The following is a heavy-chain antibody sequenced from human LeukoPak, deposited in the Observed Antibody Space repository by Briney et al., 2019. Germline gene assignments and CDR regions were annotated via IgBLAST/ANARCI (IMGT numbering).Heavy chain of an antibody. CDR3: ARHSSGWSFDY. D-gene: IGHD3-22*01. CDR1: GFTFSDYY. Sequence: GSLRLSCAASGFTFSDYYMSWIRQAPGKGLEWLSYIISSGTTIYYADSVKGRFTVSRDNAKNSLHLQMNSLRAEDTAVYYCARHSSGWSFDYWGQGTLVTVSS. CDR2: IISSGTTI. V-gene: IGHV3-11*04. J-gene: IGHJ4*02.